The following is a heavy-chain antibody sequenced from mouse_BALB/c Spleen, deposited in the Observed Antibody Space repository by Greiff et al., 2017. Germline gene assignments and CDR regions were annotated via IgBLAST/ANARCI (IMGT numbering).Heavy chain of an antibody. Sequence: EVKLVESGGGLVQPGGSRKLSCAASGFTFSSFGMHWVRQAPEKGLEWVAYISSGSSTIYYADTVKGRFTISRDNPKNTLFLQMTSLRSEDTAMYYCARDGNYFDCWGQGTTLTVSS. V-gene: IGHV5-17*02. J-gene: IGHJ2*01. CDR3: ARDGNYFDC. CDR1: GFTFSSFG. CDR2: ISSGSSTI. D-gene: IGHD2-1*01.